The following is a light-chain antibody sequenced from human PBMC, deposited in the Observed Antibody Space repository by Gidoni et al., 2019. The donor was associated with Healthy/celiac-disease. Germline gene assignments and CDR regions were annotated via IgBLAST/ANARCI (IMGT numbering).Light chain of an antibody. CDR1: QSVSSN. CDR2: GAS. V-gene: IGKV3-15*01. CDR3: QQYNNWLTWT. J-gene: IGKJ1*01. Sequence: DIVMTQSPATLSVSPGERATLSCRASQSVSSNLAWYQQKPGQAPRLLIYGASTRATGIPARFSGSGSGTEFTLTISSLQSEDLAVYYCQQYNNWLTWTFGQGTKVEIK.